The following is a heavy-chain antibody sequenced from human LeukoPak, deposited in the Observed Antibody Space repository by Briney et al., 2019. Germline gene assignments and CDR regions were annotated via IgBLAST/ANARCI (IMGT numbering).Heavy chain of an antibody. D-gene: IGHD3-3*01. J-gene: IGHJ6*02. Sequence: SETLSLTCTVSGGSISSYYWSWIRQPAGKGLEWIGRIYTSGSTNYNPSLKSRVTISVDTSKNQFSLKLSSVTAADTAVYYCARESYDFWSGYVMDVWGQGTTVTVSS. CDR3: ARESYDFWSGYVMDV. CDR2: IYTSGST. V-gene: IGHV4-4*07. CDR1: GGSISSYY.